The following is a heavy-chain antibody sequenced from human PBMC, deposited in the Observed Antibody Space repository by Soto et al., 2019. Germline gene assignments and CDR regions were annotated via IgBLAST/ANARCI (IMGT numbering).Heavy chain of an antibody. CDR1: GGTFSSYA. D-gene: IGHD3-22*01. J-gene: IGHJ3*02. V-gene: IGHV1-69*10. CDR3: ARVYYYDSSGYYWGAADI. CDR2: IIPVLGTA. Sequence: SVKVSCKVSGGTFSSYAFSWVRQAPGQGLEWMGGIIPVLGTANDAQKFQGRVTITADKSTSTTYMDLSSLRSEDTAVYYCARVYYYDSSGYYWGAADIWGQGTRVTVS.